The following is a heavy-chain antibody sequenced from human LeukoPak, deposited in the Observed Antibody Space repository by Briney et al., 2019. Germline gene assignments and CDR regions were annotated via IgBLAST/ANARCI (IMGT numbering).Heavy chain of an antibody. V-gene: IGHV1-69*13. CDR2: IIPIFGTA. CDR1: GGTFSSYA. Sequence: SVKVSRKASGGTFSSYAISWVRQAPGQGLEWMGGIIPIFGTANYAQKFQGRVTITADESTSTAYMELSSLRSEDTAVYYCARKGYDFWSGYYTGIGFWFDPWGQGTLVTVSS. J-gene: IGHJ5*02. CDR3: ARKGYDFWSGYYTGIGFWFDP. D-gene: IGHD3-3*01.